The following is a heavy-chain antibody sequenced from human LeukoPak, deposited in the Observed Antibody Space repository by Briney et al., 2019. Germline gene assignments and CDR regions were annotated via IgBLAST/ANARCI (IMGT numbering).Heavy chain of an antibody. CDR3: ARTYYYDSSGLGAFDI. V-gene: IGHV3-74*01. Sequence: PGGSLRLSCVASGFTFSSYWMHWVRQAPGKGLVWVSRIKTDGSDTRYADSVKGRFTISRDNAKNSLYLQMNSLRAEDTALYYCARTYYYDSSGLGAFDIWGQGTMVTVSS. D-gene: IGHD3-22*01. J-gene: IGHJ3*02. CDR1: GFTFSSYW. CDR2: IKTDGSDT.